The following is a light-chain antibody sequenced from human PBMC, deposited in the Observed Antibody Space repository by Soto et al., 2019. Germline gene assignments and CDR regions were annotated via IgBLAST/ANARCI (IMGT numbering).Light chain of an antibody. CDR3: QQYNSWVT. Sequence: EIVLTQSPVTLSVSPGERATLSCRASQSISTTLVWYQQKPGQAPRLLIYGASTRATGVPAGFSGSGSGTEFTLTISSLQSEDFAVYYCQQYNSWVTFGGGTKVDIK. V-gene: IGKV3-15*01. CDR1: QSISTT. J-gene: IGKJ4*01. CDR2: GAS.